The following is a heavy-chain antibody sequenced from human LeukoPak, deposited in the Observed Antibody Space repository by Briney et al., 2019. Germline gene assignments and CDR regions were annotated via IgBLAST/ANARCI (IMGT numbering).Heavy chain of an antibody. CDR1: GYTFTSYD. D-gene: IGHD3-22*01. CDR2: MNPNSGNT. CDR3: ARGLYYYDSSGYYYYYYYMDV. J-gene: IGHJ6*03. V-gene: IGHV1-8*01. Sequence: GASAKVSCKASGYTFTSYDINWVRQATGQGLEWMGWMNPNSGNTGYAQKFQGRVTMTRNTSISTAYMELSSLRSEDTAVYYCARGLYYYDSSGYYYYYYYMDVWGKGTTVTVSS.